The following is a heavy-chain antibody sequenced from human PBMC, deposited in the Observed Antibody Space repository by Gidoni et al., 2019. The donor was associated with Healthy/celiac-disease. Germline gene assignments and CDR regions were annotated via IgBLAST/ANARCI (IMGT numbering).Heavy chain of an antibody. D-gene: IGHD6-13*01. CDR1: GYTFTSYA. CDR2: MNPNRGNT. J-gene: IGHJ3*02. CDR3: AGTRGGAAGSHGDDAFDI. V-gene: IGHV1-8*01. Sequence: QVQLVQSGAEVKQPGASVKVSCKASGYTFTSYAIHWVRQATGHGLEGMGWMNPNRGNTGNAQKFQGRVTMTRNTSISTAYRGLSSLRSEETAVYYCAGTRGGAAGSHGDDAFDIGGQGKMVTVSS.